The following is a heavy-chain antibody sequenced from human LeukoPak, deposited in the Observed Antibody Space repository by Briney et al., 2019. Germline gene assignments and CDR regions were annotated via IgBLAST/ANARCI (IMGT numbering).Heavy chain of an antibody. V-gene: IGHV3-30-3*01. D-gene: IGHD4-17*01. Sequence: PGGSLRLSCAASGFSVSSNHVSWVRQAPGKGLEWVAVISYDGSNKYYADSVKGRFTISRDNSKNTLYLQMNSLRAEDTAVYYCARSTVTTVHFDYWGQGTLVTVSS. J-gene: IGHJ4*02. CDR1: GFSVSSNH. CDR2: ISYDGSNK. CDR3: ARSTVTTVHFDY.